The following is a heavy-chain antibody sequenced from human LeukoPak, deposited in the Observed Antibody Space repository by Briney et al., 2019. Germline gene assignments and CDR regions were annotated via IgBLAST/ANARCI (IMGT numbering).Heavy chain of an antibody. CDR3: ANLDFWSGYHLYY. Sequence: PGGSLRLSCAASGFTFSSYWMSWVRQAPGKGLEWVANIKQDGSEKYYVDSVKGRFTISRDNAKNSLYLQMNSLRAEDTAVYYCANLDFWSGYHLYYWGQGTLVTASS. CDR1: GFTFSSYW. D-gene: IGHD3-3*01. V-gene: IGHV3-7*01. J-gene: IGHJ4*02. CDR2: IKQDGSEK.